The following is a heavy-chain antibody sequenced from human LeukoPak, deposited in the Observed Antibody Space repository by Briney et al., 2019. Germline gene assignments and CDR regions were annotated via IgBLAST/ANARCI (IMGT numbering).Heavy chain of an antibody. Sequence: SETLSLTCAVYGGSFSGYYWSWIRKPPGKGLEWIGEINHSGSTNYNPSLKSRVTISVDTSKNQFSLKLSSVTAADTAVYYCASESLSGSYFSWFDPWGQGTLVTVSS. J-gene: IGHJ5*02. CDR2: INHSGST. V-gene: IGHV4-34*01. D-gene: IGHD1-26*01. CDR3: ASESLSGSYFSWFDP. CDR1: GGSFSGYY.